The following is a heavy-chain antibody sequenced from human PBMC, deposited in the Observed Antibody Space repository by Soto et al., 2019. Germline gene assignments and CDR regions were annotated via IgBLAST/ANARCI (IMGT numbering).Heavy chain of an antibody. CDR3: AKGSASARPYYFDY. V-gene: IGHV3-23*01. Sequence: GESLKISCAASGFTFTNYVMSWVRQAPGKGLEWVSAMTGRGSDTYYADSVKGRFTISRDNSKNTLYLQMNSLGAEDTALYYCAKGSASARPYYFDYWGQGSLVTVSS. J-gene: IGHJ4*02. D-gene: IGHD6-6*01. CDR2: MTGRGSDT. CDR1: GFTFTNYV.